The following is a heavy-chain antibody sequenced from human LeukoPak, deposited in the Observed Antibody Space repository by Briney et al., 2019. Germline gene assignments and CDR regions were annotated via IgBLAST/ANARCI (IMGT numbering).Heavy chain of an antibody. CDR3: ARVKAVAGAYYFDY. Sequence: ASVKVCCKASGYTFTGYYMHWVRQAPGQGLEWMGRINPNSGGTNYAQKFQGRVTMTRDTSISTAYMELSRLRSDDTAVYYCARVKAVAGAYYFDYWGQGTLVTVSS. CDR2: INPNSGGT. CDR1: GYTFTGYY. D-gene: IGHD6-19*01. V-gene: IGHV1-2*06. J-gene: IGHJ4*02.